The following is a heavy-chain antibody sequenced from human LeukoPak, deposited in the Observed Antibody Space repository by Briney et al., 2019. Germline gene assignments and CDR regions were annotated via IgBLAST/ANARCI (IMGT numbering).Heavy chain of an antibody. CDR1: GFIFSGSA. V-gene: IGHV3-73*01. D-gene: IGHD5-18*01. CDR2: IRSKANSYAT. Sequence: PGGSLRLSCAASGFIFSGSAMHWVRQASGKGLEWVGRIRSKANSYATAYAASVKGRFTISRDDSKNTAYLQMNSLKTEDKAVYYCTTRGYSYGPDYYYYYMDVWGKGTTVTVSS. J-gene: IGHJ6*03. CDR3: TTRGYSYGPDYYYYYMDV.